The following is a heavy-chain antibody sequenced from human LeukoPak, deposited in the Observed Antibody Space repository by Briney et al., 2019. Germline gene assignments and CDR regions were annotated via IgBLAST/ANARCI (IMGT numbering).Heavy chain of an antibody. Sequence: GGSLRLSCAASGFTVSSNYMSWVRQAPGKGLVWVSVIYSGGSKYYADSVKGRFTIFSDNSKNTLYIQINSLSAEDTAVYYCARDSPDFGSGYPALDYWGQGTLVTVSS. V-gene: IGHV3-66*01. D-gene: IGHD3-3*01. CDR3: ARDSPDFGSGYPALDY. J-gene: IGHJ4*02. CDR2: IYSGGSK. CDR1: GFTVSSNY.